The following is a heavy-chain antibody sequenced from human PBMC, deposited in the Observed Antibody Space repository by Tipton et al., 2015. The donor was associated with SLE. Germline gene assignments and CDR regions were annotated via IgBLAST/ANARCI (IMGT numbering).Heavy chain of an antibody. D-gene: IGHD3-16*01. Sequence: SLRLSCAASGFTLSTYDMHWVRQGTGKGLEWVSVIGIAGDTYYPDSVKGRFTISRENGKNSLYLQMNRLRAGDTAVYYCVRGQSATGEFDSWGQGTQVTVSS. CDR3: VRGQSATGEFDS. J-gene: IGHJ4*02. V-gene: IGHV3-13*01. CDR1: GFTLSTYD. CDR2: IGIAGDT.